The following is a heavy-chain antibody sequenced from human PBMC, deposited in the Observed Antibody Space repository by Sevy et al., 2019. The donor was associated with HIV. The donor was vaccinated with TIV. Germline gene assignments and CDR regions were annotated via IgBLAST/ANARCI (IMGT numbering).Heavy chain of an antibody. Sequence: SETLSLTCSVSSGSISSSSYYWGWIRQPPGKGLEWIGTIYYSGSTYYSPSLKSRVSISVATSKNQFSLKLIPVTAAETAVYYGARVVYGDYVNYFDPWGQGTLVTVSS. D-gene: IGHD4-17*01. CDR3: ARVVYGDYVNYFDP. CDR1: SGSISSSSYY. CDR2: IYYSGST. V-gene: IGHV4-39*01. J-gene: IGHJ5*02.